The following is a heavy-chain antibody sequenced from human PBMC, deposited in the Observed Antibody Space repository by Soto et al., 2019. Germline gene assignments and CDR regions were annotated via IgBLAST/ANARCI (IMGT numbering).Heavy chain of an antibody. CDR1: GGSISSSSYY. CDR2: IYYSGST. J-gene: IGHJ4*02. V-gene: IGHV4-39*01. D-gene: IGHD6-19*01. CDR3: ASVAGTWMYYFDY. Sequence: QLQLQESGPGLVKPSETLSLTCTVSGGSISSSSYYWGWIRQPPGKGLEWIGSIYYSGSTYYNPSLKRRVTISVDTSKNQFSLKLSSVTAADTAVYYCASVAGTWMYYFDYWGQGTLVTVSS.